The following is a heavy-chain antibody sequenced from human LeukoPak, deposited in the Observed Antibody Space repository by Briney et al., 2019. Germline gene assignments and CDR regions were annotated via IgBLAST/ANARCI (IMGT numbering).Heavy chain of an antibody. CDR1: GFTFSDYY. J-gene: IGHJ4*02. D-gene: IGHD6-13*01. Sequence: PGGSLRLSCAASGFTFSDYYMSWIRQAPGKGLEWVLYISSSGSTIYYADSVKGRFTISRDNAKNSLYLQMNSLRAEDTAVYYCAGDSSSWYKGQPPDYWGQGTLVTVSS. V-gene: IGHV3-11*01. CDR2: ISSSGSTI. CDR3: AGDSSSWYKGQPPDY.